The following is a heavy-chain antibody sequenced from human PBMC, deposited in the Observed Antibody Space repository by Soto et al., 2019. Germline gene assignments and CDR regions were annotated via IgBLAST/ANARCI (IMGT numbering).Heavy chain of an antibody. Sequence: PSETLSLTCTVSGTSISCYYWRWIRRPPGKGLEWIANIHYSGTTDYNPSLASRVTLSVDSAKSQFSLKMTAVTAADRAMDFCARYFSYGIDYWGRGTLVAVS. CDR3: ARYFSYGIDY. CDR2: IHYSGTT. V-gene: IGHV4-59*01. CDR1: GTSISCYY. J-gene: IGHJ4*02. D-gene: IGHD2-21*01.